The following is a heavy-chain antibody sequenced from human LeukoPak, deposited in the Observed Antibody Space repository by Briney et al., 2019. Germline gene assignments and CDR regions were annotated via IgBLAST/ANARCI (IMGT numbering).Heavy chain of an antibody. Sequence: GGSLRLSCAASGFTFSSYGMHWVRQAPGKGLEWVAVISYDGSNKYYADSVKGRFTISRDNSKNTLYLQMNSLRAEDTAVYYCAKDRASVGNYYYYYGMDVWGQGTTVTVSS. CDR1: GFTFSSYG. V-gene: IGHV3-30*18. CDR3: AKDRASVGNYYYYYGMDV. J-gene: IGHJ6*02. CDR2: ISYDGSNK. D-gene: IGHD2-15*01.